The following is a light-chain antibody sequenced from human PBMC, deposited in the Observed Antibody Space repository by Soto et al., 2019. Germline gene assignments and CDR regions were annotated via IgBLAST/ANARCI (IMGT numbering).Light chain of an antibody. V-gene: IGLV2-14*01. CDR3: SSYTSSNTLGV. J-gene: IGLJ1*01. CDR2: DVN. CDR1: SSDGGAYNY. Sequence: QSALTQPASVSGSPGQSINISCTGTSSDGGAYNYVSWYQQHPGKAPKVMIYDVNYRPSGVSNRFSGSKSGNTASLTISGLHDEDEADYYCSSYTSSNTLGVFGTGTKLTVL.